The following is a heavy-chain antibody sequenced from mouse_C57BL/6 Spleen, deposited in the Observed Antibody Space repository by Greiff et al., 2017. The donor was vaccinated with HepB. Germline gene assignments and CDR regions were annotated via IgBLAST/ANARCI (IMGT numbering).Heavy chain of an antibody. CDR2: IYPEDGET. Sequence: EVQLQQSGAELVKPGASVMLSCTASGFNINDYYMHWVKQRTEQGLEWIGRIYPEDGETKYAPKFQGKATITADTSSNTAYLQLSSLTSEDTAVYYCARSTTVERGYFDVWGTGTTVTVSS. J-gene: IGHJ1*03. CDR3: ARSTTVERGYFDV. V-gene: IGHV14-2*01. CDR1: GFNINDYY. D-gene: IGHD1-1*01.